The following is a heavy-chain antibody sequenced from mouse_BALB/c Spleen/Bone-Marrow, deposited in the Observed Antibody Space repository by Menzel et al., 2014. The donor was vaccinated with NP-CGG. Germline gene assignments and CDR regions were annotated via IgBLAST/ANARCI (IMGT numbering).Heavy chain of an antibody. CDR1: GSSFSNYG. Sequence: DVQLVESGGGLVKSGGSLKLSCAASGSSFSNYGMSWLRQTPEKRLEWVATISGDGRYTFYSDSVKGRFTISRDNAKNNLYLQLSGLRSEDTALYYCARHAYYDQTEVSFVCWGQGTLVTVSA. V-gene: IGHV5-9-2*01. CDR3: ARHAYYDQTEVSFVC. CDR2: ISGDGRYT. J-gene: IGHJ3*01. D-gene: IGHD2-4*01.